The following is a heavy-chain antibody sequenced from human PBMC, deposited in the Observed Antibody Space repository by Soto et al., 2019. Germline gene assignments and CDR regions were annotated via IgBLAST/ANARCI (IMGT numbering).Heavy chain of an antibody. CDR2: IKEDGSEK. CDR3: ARLRKGGYCDY. V-gene: IGHV3-7*03. Sequence: EVQLVESGGGLVQPGGSLRLSCAAFEFTFSNFWMTWVRQAPGKGLEWVANIKEDGSEKYYVDSVKGRFTISRDSAKNSLYLQMDSLRAEDTAVYYCARLRKGGYCDYWGQGSLVTFST. J-gene: IGHJ4*02. CDR1: EFTFSNFW. D-gene: IGHD1-26*01.